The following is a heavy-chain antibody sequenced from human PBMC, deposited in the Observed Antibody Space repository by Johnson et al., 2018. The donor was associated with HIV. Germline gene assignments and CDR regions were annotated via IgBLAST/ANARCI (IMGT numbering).Heavy chain of an antibody. CDR1: GFTFSSNY. CDR2: ISGSADTI. V-gene: IGHV3-48*04. J-gene: IGHJ3*02. Sequence: VQLVESGGGVVQPGRSLRLSCAASGFTFSSNYMNWVRQAPGKGLEWVSYISGSADTIYYTDSVKGRFTISRDNAKNSLYLQMNSLRAEDTAVYYCARKGAWAFDIWGQGTMVTVSS. D-gene: IGHD3-16*01. CDR3: ARKGAWAFDI.